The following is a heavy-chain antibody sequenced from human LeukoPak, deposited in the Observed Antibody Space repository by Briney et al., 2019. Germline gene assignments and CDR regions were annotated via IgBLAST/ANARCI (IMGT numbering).Heavy chain of an antibody. V-gene: IGHV4-34*01. D-gene: IGHD7-27*01. J-gene: IGHJ4*02. CDR2: INHSGST. CDR3: ATRKLGNDY. Sequence: SETLSLTCAVYGWSFSGYYWSWIRQPPRKGLEWIGEINHSGSTNYNPSLKSRVTISVDTSKNHFSLKLSSVTAADTAVYYCATRKLGNDYWGQGTLVTVSS. CDR1: GWSFSGYY.